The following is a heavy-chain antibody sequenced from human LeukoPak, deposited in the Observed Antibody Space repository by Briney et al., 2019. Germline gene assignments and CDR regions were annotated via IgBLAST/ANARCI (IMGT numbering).Heavy chain of an antibody. CDR1: GFTFSNYW. Sequence: GGSLRFSCAASGFTFSNYWMSWVRLAPGKGLEWVANIKHDGSDKYYVDSVKGRFTFSRDSANNSLYLQMNNLRAEDTAVYYCARGSGYYENFDYWGQGTLVTVSS. CDR2: IKHDGSDK. D-gene: IGHD3-22*01. V-gene: IGHV3-7*01. J-gene: IGHJ4*02. CDR3: ARGSGYYENFDY.